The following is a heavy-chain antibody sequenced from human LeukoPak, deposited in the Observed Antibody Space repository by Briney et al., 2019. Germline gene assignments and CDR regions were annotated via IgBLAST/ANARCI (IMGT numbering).Heavy chain of an antibody. CDR3: ARLPTYCGSTSCYYDY. V-gene: IGHV3-48*04. Sequence: GGSLRLSCAASGFTFSSYSMNWVRQAPGKGLEWVSYISSASGSIYYADSVKGRFTISRDNAKNSLFLQMNSLRAEDTAVYYCARLPTYCGSTSCYYDYWGQGTLVTVSS. CDR1: GFTFSSYS. D-gene: IGHD2-2*01. CDR2: ISSASGSI. J-gene: IGHJ4*02.